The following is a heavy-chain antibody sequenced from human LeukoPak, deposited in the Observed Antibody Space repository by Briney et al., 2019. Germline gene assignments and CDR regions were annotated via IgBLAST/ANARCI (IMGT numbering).Heavy chain of an antibody. CDR1: GFIFSNYA. V-gene: IGHV3-49*04. CDR2: IRSKAYGGTT. CDR3: SRVNHDSYDVLTGWKYYFDY. D-gene: IGHD3-9*01. J-gene: IGHJ4*02. Sequence: PGGSLRLSCAASGFIFSNYALSWVRQAPGKGLEWVGFIRSKAYGGTTYYAASVHGRFIISRDDSKRIAYLQMNSLKTEDTAVYYCSRVNHDSYDVLTGWKYYFDYWGQGTLVTVSS.